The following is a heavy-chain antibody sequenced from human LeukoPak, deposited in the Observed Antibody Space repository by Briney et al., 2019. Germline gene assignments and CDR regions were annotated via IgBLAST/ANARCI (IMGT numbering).Heavy chain of an antibody. V-gene: IGHV5-51*01. Sequence: GGSLRLSCKGSGYSFTSYWIGWVRQMPGKGLEWMGIIYPGDSDTRYSPSFQGQVTISADKSISTAYLQWSSLKASDTAMYYCARHRDSSGWNDAFDIWGQGTMVTVSS. CDR3: ARHRDSSGWNDAFDI. CDR2: IYPGDSDT. J-gene: IGHJ3*02. D-gene: IGHD6-19*01. CDR1: GYSFTSYW.